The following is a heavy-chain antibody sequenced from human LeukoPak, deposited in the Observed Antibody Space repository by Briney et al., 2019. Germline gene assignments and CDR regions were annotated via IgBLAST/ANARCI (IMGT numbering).Heavy chain of an antibody. CDR3: ARDFCSSTSCFYDP. CDR1: GLTFSSYW. D-gene: IGHD2-2*01. Sequence: PGGSLRLSCAASGLTFSSYWMSWVRQAPGKGLEWVANIKQDGSEKYYVDSVKGRFTISRDNAKNSLYLQMNSLRAEDTAVYYCARDFCSSTSCFYDPWGQGTLVTVSS. V-gene: IGHV3-7*01. J-gene: IGHJ5*02. CDR2: IKQDGSEK.